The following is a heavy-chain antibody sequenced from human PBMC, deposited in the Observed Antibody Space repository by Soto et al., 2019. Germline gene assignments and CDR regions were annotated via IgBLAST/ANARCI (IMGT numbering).Heavy chain of an antibody. D-gene: IGHD6-25*01. Sequence: PSQTLSLPCAISGDSVSSNSAAWNWIRQSPSGGLEWLGRTYYRSKWYRDYAVSVRSRITINPETSKNQFSLQLNSVTPEDTAVYYCAREYSSAWLGYYFDYWGQGTLVTVSS. CDR3: AREYSSAWLGYYFDY. CDR1: GDSVSSNSAA. J-gene: IGHJ4*02. V-gene: IGHV6-1*01. CDR2: TYYRSKWYR.